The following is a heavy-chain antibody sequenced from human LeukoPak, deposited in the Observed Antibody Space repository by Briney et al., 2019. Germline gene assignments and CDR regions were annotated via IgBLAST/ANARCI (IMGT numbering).Heavy chain of an antibody. CDR2: ICGNCGTA. Sequence: GGSRRLSCAASGFTFNNYAMNWVRQARGKGLEPVSSICGNCGTAYYVDSVKGRFPISRDNSKNTLYLQMNSLRVEDTAVYYCAKHYCSDASCSVFSFDSWGQGTLVTVSS. CDR3: AKHYCSDASCSVFSFDS. CDR1: GFTFNNYA. D-gene: IGHD2-2*01. V-gene: IGHV3-23*01. J-gene: IGHJ4*02.